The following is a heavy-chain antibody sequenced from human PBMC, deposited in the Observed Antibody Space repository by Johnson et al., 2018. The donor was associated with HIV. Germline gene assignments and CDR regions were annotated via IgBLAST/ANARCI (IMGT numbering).Heavy chain of an antibody. J-gene: IGHJ3*02. CDR2: ISWNSDNI. Sequence: VQLVESGGIVVQPGGSLRLSCAPSGFTFDDYAMHWVRQAPGKGLAWVSGISWNSDNIAYADSVRGRFTIARDNAKNSLHLQMNSLRAEDTAFYYCAKARVRYSSDVDAVDIWGQGTMVTVSA. V-gene: IGHV3-9*01. CDR3: AKARVRYSSDVDAVDI. CDR1: GFTFDDYA. D-gene: IGHD6-19*01.